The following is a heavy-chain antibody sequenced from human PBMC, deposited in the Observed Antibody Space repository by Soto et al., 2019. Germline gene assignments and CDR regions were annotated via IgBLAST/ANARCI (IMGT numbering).Heavy chain of an antibody. Sequence: SETLSLTCTVSGGSISSYYWSWIRQPPGKGLEWIGYIYYSGSTNYNPSLKSRVTISVDTSKNQFSLKLSSVTAADTAVYYCARYPNSGYDPNYYYYGMDVWGQGTTVTVSS. CDR1: GGSISSYY. CDR2: IYYSGST. D-gene: IGHD5-12*01. CDR3: ARYPNSGYDPNYYYYGMDV. V-gene: IGHV4-59*01. J-gene: IGHJ6*02.